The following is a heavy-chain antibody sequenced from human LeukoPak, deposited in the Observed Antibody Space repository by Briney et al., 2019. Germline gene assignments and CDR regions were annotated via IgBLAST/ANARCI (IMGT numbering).Heavy chain of an antibody. V-gene: IGHV1-24*01. D-gene: IGHD3-9*01. J-gene: IGHJ4*02. CDR1: GYTLTELS. CDR2: FDPEDGET. Sequence: ASVKVSCKVSGYTLTELSMHWVRQAPGKGLEWMGGFDPEDGETIYAQKFQGRVTMTEDTSTDTAYMELSSLRSEDTAVYYCATETVLRYFDWPTHFDYWGQGTLVTVSS. CDR3: ATETVLRYFDWPTHFDY.